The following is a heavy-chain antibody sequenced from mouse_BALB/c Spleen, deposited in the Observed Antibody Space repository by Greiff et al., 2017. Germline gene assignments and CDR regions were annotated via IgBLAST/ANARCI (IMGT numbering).Heavy chain of an antibody. V-gene: IGHV1S29*02. CDR2: IDPFNGGT. Sequence: VQLQQSGAELVKPGASVKLSCTASGFNIKDTYMHWVKQSHGKSLEWIGYIDPFNGGTSYNQKFKGKATLTVDKSSSTAYMHLSSLTSEDSAVYYCARRIYYGNYFDYWGQGTTLTVSS. D-gene: IGHD2-1*01. CDR1: GFNIKDTY. J-gene: IGHJ2*01. CDR3: ARRIYYGNYFDY.